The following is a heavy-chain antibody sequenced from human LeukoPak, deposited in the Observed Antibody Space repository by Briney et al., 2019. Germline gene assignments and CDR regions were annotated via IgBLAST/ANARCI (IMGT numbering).Heavy chain of an antibody. Sequence: SETLSLTCAVYGGSFSGYYWSWIRQPPGKGLEWIGEINHSGSTNYNPSLKSRVTISVDTSKNQFSLKLSSVTAADTAVYYCARGRYYGSGSYYIPPPYFDYWGQGTLVTVSS. CDR3: ARGRYYGSGSYYIPPPYFDY. J-gene: IGHJ4*02. V-gene: IGHV4-34*01. CDR2: INHSGST. CDR1: GGSFSGYY. D-gene: IGHD3-10*01.